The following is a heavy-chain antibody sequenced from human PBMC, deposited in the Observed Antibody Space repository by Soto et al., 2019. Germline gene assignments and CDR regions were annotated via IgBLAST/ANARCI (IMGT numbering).Heavy chain of an antibody. D-gene: IGHD6-19*01. Sequence: QVQLVESGGGLVKPGASLRLSCAASGFTFSDYYMSWIRQAPGKGLEWVSYISGSGSHTNYADSVKGRFTISRLNAKNSLSLQMNSLRAEDTAVYYCARDVFSRGWSPDAFEIWGQGTKVTVSS. J-gene: IGHJ3*02. CDR3: ARDVFSRGWSPDAFEI. CDR2: ISGSGSHT. CDR1: GFTFSDYY. V-gene: IGHV3-11*06.